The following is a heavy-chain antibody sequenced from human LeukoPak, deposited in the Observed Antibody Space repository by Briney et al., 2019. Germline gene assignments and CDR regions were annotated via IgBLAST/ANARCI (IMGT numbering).Heavy chain of an antibody. CDR2: ISAYNGNT. J-gene: IGHJ3*02. CDR3: ASCSTSCYDAFDI. Sequence: GASVKVSCKASGYTLTSYGISWVRQAPGQGLEWMGWISAYNGNTNYAQKLQGRVTMTTDTSTSTAYMELRSLRSDDTAVYYCASCSTSCYDAFDIWGQGTMVTVSS. V-gene: IGHV1-18*04. CDR1: GYTLTSYG. D-gene: IGHD2-2*01.